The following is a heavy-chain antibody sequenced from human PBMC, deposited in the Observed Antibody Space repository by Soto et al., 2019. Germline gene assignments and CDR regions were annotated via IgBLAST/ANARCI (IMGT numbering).Heavy chain of an antibody. CDR3: TGGGAAHDY. J-gene: IGHJ4*02. V-gene: IGHV3-73*02. D-gene: IGHD3-16*01. Sequence: EVQLVESGGGLVQPGGSLKLSCAASDFTFSGSAMHWVRQASGRGLEWVGRIRSKGNSYATAYAASVKGRFTISRDDSKKTTYLQMNNLKTEDTAVYYCTGGGAAHDYWGQGTLVTVSS. CDR1: DFTFSGSA. CDR2: IRSKGNSYAT.